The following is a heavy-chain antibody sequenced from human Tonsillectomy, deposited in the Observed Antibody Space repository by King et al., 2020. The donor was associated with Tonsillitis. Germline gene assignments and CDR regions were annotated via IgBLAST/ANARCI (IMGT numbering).Heavy chain of an antibody. CDR2: IWNDGSNK. CDR1: GFTFSNYG. CDR3: AREGRYCSSTSCYPGGMDV. D-gene: IGHD2-2*01. Sequence: VQLVESGGGVVQPGRSLRLSCAASGFTFSNYGMHWVRQAPGKGLEWVALIWNDGSNKDYADSVEGRFPISRNNSKNTLYLQMNSLRAEDTAVYYCAREGRYCSSTSCYPGGMDVWGQGTTVTVSS. V-gene: IGHV3-33*01. J-gene: IGHJ6*02.